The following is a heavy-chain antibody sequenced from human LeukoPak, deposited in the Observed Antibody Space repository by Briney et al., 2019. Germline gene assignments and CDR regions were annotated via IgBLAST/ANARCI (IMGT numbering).Heavy chain of an antibody. D-gene: IGHD3-22*01. V-gene: IGHV3-23*01. Sequence: GGSLRLSCAVSGITLSNYGMSWVRQAPGKGLEWVAGISDSGGRTNYADSVKGRFTISRDNPKNTLYLQKNSLRAEDTAVYFCAKRGVVIRVILVGFHKEAYYFDSWGQGALVTVSS. CDR2: ISDSGGRT. J-gene: IGHJ4*02. CDR1: GITLSNYG. CDR3: AKRGVVIRVILVGFHKEAYYFDS.